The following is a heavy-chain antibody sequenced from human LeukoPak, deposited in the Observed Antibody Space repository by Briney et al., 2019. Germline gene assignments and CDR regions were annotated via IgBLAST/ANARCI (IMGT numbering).Heavy chain of an antibody. CDR2: ISSSSSYI. CDR3: ARDGYSYGPGAFDY. J-gene: IGHJ4*02. Sequence: GGSLRLSCAASGSTFSSYSMNWVRQAPGKGLEWVSSISSSSSYIYYADSVKGRFTISRDNAKNSLYLQMNSLRAEDTAVYYCARDGYSYGPGAFDYWGQGTLVTVSS. CDR1: GSTFSSYS. V-gene: IGHV3-21*01. D-gene: IGHD5-18*01.